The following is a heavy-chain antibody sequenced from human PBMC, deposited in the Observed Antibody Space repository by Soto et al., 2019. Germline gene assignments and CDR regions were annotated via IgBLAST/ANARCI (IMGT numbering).Heavy chain of an antibody. CDR1: GGSISSGDYY. V-gene: IGHV4-30-4*01. J-gene: IGHJ4*02. Sequence: QVQLQESGPGLVKPSQTLSLTCTVSGGSISSGDYYWSWIRQPPGKGLEWIGYIYYSGSTYYNPSLQGRVTLSVAASTTQLSLQLCSVTAADTDVDYCARDVAAAGNQVDCWGQGTLVTVSS. CDR2: IYYSGST. CDR3: ARDVAAAGNQVDC. D-gene: IGHD6-13*01.